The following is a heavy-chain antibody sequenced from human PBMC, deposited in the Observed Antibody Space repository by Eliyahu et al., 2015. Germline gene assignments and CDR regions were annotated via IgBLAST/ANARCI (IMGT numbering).Heavy chain of an antibody. CDR3: ARTSTYDFWSGYWLDP. CDR1: GFSLXNARMG. CDR2: IFSNDEK. Sequence: QVTLKESGPVLVKPTETLTLTCTVXGFSLXNARMGVSWXRQPPGKALEWLAHIFSNDEKSYSTSLKSRLTISKDTSKSQVVLTMTNMDPVDTATYYCARTSTYDFWSGYWLDPWGQGTLVTVSS. V-gene: IGHV2-26*01. D-gene: IGHD3-3*01. J-gene: IGHJ5*02.